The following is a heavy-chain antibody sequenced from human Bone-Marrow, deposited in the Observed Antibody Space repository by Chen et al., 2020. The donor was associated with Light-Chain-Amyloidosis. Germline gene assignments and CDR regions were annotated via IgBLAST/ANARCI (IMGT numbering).Heavy chain of an antibody. CDR3: AGVVAGYSGGGPFDP. J-gene: IGHJ5*02. Sequence: EVQLVQSGAEVKKPGESLKISCKGSGYSFTSYWIGWVRQMPGKGLEWMGIIYPGTSSPENAPSSQGRVTISADRSCSTASRRWGGLRAPDTAMYYGAGVVAGYSGGGPFDPWGRETLVTVSS. V-gene: IGHV5-51*01. D-gene: IGHD6-25*01. CDR2: IYPGTSSP. CDR1: GYSFTSYW.